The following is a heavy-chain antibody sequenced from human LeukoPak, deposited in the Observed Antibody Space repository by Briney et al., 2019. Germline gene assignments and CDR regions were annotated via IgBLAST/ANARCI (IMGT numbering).Heavy chain of an antibody. CDR1: GGSISSSNW. V-gene: IGHV3-53*01. D-gene: IGHD6-19*01. J-gene: IGHJ4*02. CDR2: IYSGGST. Sequence: GTLSLTCAVSGGSISSSNWWSWVRQAPGKGLEWVSVIYSGGSTYYADSVKGRFTISRDNSKNTLYLQMNSLRAEDTAVYYCARVPPALSGWEIYFDYWGQGTLVTVSS. CDR3: ARVPPALSGWEIYFDY.